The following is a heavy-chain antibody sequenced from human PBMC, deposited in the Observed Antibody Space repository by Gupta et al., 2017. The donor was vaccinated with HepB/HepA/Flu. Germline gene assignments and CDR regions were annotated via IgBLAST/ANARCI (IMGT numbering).Heavy chain of an antibody. CDR3: ARDRGADDIGYNWFDP. Sequence: QVQLVQSGAEVKKPGASVKVSCKASGYTFTGNYMHWVRQAPGQGLEWMGWINPNSGATSYAQKFQGRVTLTRDTSISTAYMELSRLRSDDTAVYYCARDRGADDIGYNWFDPWGQGTLVTVSS. V-gene: IGHV1-2*02. J-gene: IGHJ5*02. CDR1: GYTFTGNY. CDR2: INPNSGAT. D-gene: IGHD5-12*01.